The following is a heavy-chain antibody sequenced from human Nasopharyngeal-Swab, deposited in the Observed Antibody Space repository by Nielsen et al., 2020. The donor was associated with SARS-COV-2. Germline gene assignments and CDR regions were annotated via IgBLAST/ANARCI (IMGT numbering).Heavy chain of an antibody. D-gene: IGHD3-22*01. Sequence: VRQMPGKGLEWMGWISAYNGNTNYAQKLQSRVTMTTDTSTSTAYMELRSLRSDDTAVYYCAREPYYDSSGYYYSDAFDIWGQGTMVTVSS. CDR2: ISAYNGNT. CDR3: AREPYYDSSGYYYSDAFDI. V-gene: IGHV1-18*01. J-gene: IGHJ3*02.